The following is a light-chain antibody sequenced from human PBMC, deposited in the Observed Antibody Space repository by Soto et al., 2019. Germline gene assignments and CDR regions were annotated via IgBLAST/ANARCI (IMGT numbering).Light chain of an antibody. CDR2: GAS. Sequence: EIVLTQSPGTLSLAPGERATLSCRASQTVGNNYLDWYQQKPCQAPRLLICGASSRATVIPDRLSGSGSGTDFTLNIISLEPDEFAVDYCSQCATSPRTFGQGT. CDR3: SQCATSPRT. CDR1: QTVGNNY. J-gene: IGKJ1*01. V-gene: IGKV3-20*01.